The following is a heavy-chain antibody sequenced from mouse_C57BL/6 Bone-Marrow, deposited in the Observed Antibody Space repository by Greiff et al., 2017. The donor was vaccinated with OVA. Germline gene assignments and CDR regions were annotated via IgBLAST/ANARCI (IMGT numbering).Heavy chain of an antibody. D-gene: IGHD1-1*01. CDR2: IDPSDSYT. V-gene: IGHV1-50*01. Sequence: VQLQQPGAELVKPGASVKLSCKASGYTFTSYWMQWVKQRPGQGLEWIGEIDPSDSYTNYNQKFKGKATLTVDTSSSTAYMQLSSLTSEDSAVYYCARASPYYGSEGFAYWGQGTLVTVSA. J-gene: IGHJ3*01. CDR1: GYTFTSYW. CDR3: ARASPYYGSEGFAY.